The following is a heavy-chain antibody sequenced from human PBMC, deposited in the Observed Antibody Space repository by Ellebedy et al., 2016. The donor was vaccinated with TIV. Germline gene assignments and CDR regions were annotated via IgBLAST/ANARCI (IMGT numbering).Heavy chain of an antibody. CDR2: ISSSSSTI. CDR1: GFTFSSYS. J-gene: IGHJ2*01. D-gene: IGHD3-10*01. CDR3: ARWPGDSRWYFDL. V-gene: IGHV3-48*04. Sequence: GESLKISXAASGFTFSSYSMNWVRQAPGKGLEWVSYISSSSSTIYYADSVKGRFTISRDNAKNSLYLQMNSLRAEDTAVYYCARWPGDSRWYFDLWGRGTLVTVSS.